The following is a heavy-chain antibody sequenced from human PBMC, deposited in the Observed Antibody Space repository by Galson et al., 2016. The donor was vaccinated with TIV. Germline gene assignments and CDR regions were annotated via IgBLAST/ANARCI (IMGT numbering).Heavy chain of an antibody. J-gene: IGHJ6*02. V-gene: IGHV1-69*01. D-gene: IGHD5-18*01. Sequence: CKASGDTFSSYPFNWVRQAPGQGLEWVGGFIPLFGTANYAQKFQGRVTISADEYTSTLYMEVRSLRSEDTAVYYCAKDRNTAMDTYHYYYGMDVWGQGTTVIVSS. CDR3: AKDRNTAMDTYHYYYGMDV. CDR1: GDTFSSYP. CDR2: FIPLFGTA.